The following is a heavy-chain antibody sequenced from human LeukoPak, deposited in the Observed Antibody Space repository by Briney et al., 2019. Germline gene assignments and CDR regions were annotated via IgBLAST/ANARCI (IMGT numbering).Heavy chain of an antibody. CDR1: GFTVSSNY. CDR2: IYSGGST. J-gene: IGHJ4*02. CDR3: ARAWTGYCSGGSCYGYYFDY. D-gene: IGHD2-15*01. V-gene: IGHV3-66*01. Sequence: GGSLRLSCAASGFTVSSNYMSWVSQAPGKGLEWVSVIYSGGSTYYADSVKGRFTISRDNSKNTLYLQMNSLRAEDTAVYYCARAWTGYCSGGSCYGYYFDYWGQGTLVTVSS.